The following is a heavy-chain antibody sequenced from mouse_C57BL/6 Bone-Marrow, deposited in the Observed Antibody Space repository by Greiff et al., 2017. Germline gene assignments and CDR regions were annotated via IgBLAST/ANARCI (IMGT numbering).Heavy chain of an antibody. Sequence: QVQLQQSGAELARPGASVKLSCKASGYTFTSYGISWVKQRTGQGLAWIGEIYPRSGNTYYNEKFKGKATLTADKSSRTAYMELRSLTSEDSAVYFCARSSYYYGSSLMDYWGQGTSVTVSS. CDR3: ARSSYYYGSSLMDY. D-gene: IGHD1-1*01. CDR1: GYTFTSYG. V-gene: IGHV1-81*01. CDR2: IYPRSGNT. J-gene: IGHJ4*01.